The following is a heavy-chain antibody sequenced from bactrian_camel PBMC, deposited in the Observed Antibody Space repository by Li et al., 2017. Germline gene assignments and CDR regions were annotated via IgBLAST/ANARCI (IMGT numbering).Heavy chain of an antibody. CDR1: GFTFGSGY. CDR2: IYTSGSST. Sequence: VQLVESGGGLVQPGGSLVLSCAASGFTFGSGYMNWVRQAPGKGLEWVSSIYTSGSSTYYVDSVKGRFSISRNNAKNTVYLQMNSLKPEDTAVYYCTRSYFGASHNTFAFWGQGTQVTVS. D-gene: IGHD1*01. V-gene: IGHV3-2*01. CDR3: TRSYFGASHNTFAF. J-gene: IGHJ4*01.